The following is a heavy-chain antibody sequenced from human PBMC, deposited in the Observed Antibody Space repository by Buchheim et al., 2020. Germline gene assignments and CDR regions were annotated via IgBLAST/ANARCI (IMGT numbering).Heavy chain of an antibody. V-gene: IGHV3-30*03. Sequence: QVQLVESGGGVVQPGRSLRLSCAASGFTFSSYGMHWVRQAPGKGLEWVAVISYDGSNKYYADSVKGRFTISRDNSKNTLYLQMNTLRVDDTAVYYCTRPNWGSAGYWGQGT. CDR2: ISYDGSNK. CDR1: GFTFSSYG. D-gene: IGHD7-27*01. J-gene: IGHJ4*02. CDR3: TRPNWGSAGY.